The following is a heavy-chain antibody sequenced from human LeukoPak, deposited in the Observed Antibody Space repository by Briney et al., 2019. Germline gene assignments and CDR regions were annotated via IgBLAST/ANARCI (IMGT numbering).Heavy chain of an antibody. CDR3: SRRGIYTTGVGYHYYYMDG. J-gene: IGHJ6*03. D-gene: IGHD1-1*01. CDR1: GVSITSYF. V-gene: IGHV4-4*09. Sequence: SETLSLICTVCGVSITSYFWSCLRQPPGKGRQGIGCIHRSGSTSYNSYLKSRVNISVDTSKNQFSLKLSSVTAADTAVYFCSRRGIYTTGVGYHYYYMDGWGKGTTVTVSS. CDR2: IHRSGST.